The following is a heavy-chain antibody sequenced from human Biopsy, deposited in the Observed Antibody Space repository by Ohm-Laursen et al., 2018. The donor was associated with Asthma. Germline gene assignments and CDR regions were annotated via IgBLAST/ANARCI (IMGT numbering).Heavy chain of an antibody. V-gene: IGHV1-69*13. Sequence: GASVKVSCKASGDSFSNYAISWVRRAPGQGLEWMGGIIPIFGTSNYAQKFQGRVTFTADESTSSAYMELSSLRSEDSAVYYCARGYSGSDRIVYYYSGLEVWGQGTTVTVSS. D-gene: IGHD5-12*01. CDR1: GDSFSNYA. CDR2: IIPIFGTS. CDR3: ARGYSGSDRIVYYYSGLEV. J-gene: IGHJ6*02.